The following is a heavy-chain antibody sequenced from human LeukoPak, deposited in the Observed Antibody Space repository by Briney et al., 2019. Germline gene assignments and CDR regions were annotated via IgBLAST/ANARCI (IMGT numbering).Heavy chain of an antibody. CDR3: ARVTIAAAGTGFRY. V-gene: IGHV1-2*02. J-gene: IGHJ4*02. CDR2: INPDSGGT. D-gene: IGHD6-13*01. Sequence: GASVRVSCKASGYIFTGYYIHWVRQTPGQGLEWMGWINPDSGGTNYAQKFQGRVTMTRDTSISTAYMELSRLRSDDTAVYYCARVTIAAAGTGFRYWGQGTLVTVSS. CDR1: GYIFTGYY.